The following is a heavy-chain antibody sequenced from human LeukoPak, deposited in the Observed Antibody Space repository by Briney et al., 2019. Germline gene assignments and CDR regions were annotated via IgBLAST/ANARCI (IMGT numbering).Heavy chain of an antibody. V-gene: IGHV4-61*01. CDR2: IYYSGST. J-gene: IGHJ3*02. CDR1: GGSISSGNYY. CDR3: ARVGIMITFGGVIAPNDAFDI. D-gene: IGHD3-16*02. Sequence: PSETLSLTCTVSGGSISSGNYYWSWIRQPPGKGLEWIGYIYYSGSTNYSPSLKSRVTISVDTSKNQFSLKLSSVTAADTAVYYCARVGIMITFGGVIAPNDAFDIWGQGTMVTVSS.